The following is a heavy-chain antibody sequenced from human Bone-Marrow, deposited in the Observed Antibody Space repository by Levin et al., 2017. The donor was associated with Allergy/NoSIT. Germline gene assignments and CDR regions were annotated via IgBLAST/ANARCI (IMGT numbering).Heavy chain of an antibody. V-gene: IGHV3-23*01. Sequence: GGSLRLSCAASRFTFSTYAMTWVRQAPGRGLEWVSTISGSGSSTYYVDSVKGRFTISRDNSKNTLYLHMSSLRAEDTAIYYCAKWWEGMDVWGKGTTVTVSS. D-gene: IGHD1-26*01. CDR3: AKWWEGMDV. CDR2: ISGSGSST. J-gene: IGHJ6*04. CDR1: RFTFSTYA.